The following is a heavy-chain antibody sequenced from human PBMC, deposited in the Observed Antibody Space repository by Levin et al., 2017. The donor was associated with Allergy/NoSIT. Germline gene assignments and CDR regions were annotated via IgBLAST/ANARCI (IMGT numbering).Heavy chain of an antibody. CDR3: ARDLPPSSWSQDHWFDP. CDR1: GGSISSYY. D-gene: IGHD6-13*01. V-gene: IGHV4-59*01. J-gene: IGHJ5*02. Sequence: TTSETLSLTCTVSGGSISSYYWSWIRQPPGKGLEWIGYIYYSGSTNYNPSLKSRVTISVDTSKNQFSLKLSSVTAADTAVYYCARDLPPSSWSQDHWFDPWGQGTLVTVSS. CDR2: IYYSGST.